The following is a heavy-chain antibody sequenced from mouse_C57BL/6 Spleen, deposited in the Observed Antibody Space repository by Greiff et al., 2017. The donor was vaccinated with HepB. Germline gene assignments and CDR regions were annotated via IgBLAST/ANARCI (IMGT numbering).Heavy chain of an antibody. Sequence: EVQGVESGPELVKPGASVKISCKASGYSFTGYYMNWVKQSPEKSLEWIGEINPSTGGTTYNQKFKAKATLTVDKSSSTAYMQLKSLTSEDSAVYYCARTPGYYGSSEYFDVWGTGTTVTVSS. CDR2: INPSTGGT. D-gene: IGHD1-1*01. CDR1: GYSFTGYY. V-gene: IGHV1-42*01. CDR3: ARTPGYYGSSEYFDV. J-gene: IGHJ1*03.